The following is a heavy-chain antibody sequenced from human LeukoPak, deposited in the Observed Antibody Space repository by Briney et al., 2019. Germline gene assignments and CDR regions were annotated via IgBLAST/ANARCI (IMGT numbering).Heavy chain of an antibody. CDR1: GGSFSGYY. CDR2: INHRGRT. V-gene: IGHV4-34*01. J-gene: IGHJ4*02. D-gene: IGHD6-6*01. CDR3: ARVPRSSSSVDY. Sequence: PSETLSLTCAVYGGSFSGYYWSWIRQPPGKGLEWIGEINHRGRTNYNPSLKSRVTISVDTSKNQFSLKLHSVTAADTAVYYCARVPRSSSSVDYWGQGTLVTVSS.